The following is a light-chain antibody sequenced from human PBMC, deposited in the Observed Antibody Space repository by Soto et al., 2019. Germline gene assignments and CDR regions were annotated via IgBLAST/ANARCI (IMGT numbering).Light chain of an antibody. Sequence: QSVLTQPPSASGTPGQRLTISCSGSASNIGSNPVSWYQQVPGTAPRLLIESNVQRPSGVPDRFSGSKSGASVSLAISGLQSEDEANYFCGSWDDDVDGVVFGGGTKVTVL. CDR3: GSWDDDVDGVV. CDR1: ASNIGSNP. V-gene: IGLV1-44*01. J-gene: IGLJ2*01. CDR2: SNV.